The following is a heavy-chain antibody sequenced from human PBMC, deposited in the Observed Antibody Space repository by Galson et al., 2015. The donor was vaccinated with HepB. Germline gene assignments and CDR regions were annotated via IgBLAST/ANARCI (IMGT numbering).Heavy chain of an antibody. CDR1: GFTFSSYS. V-gene: IGHV3-21*01. CDR2: ISSSSSYI. D-gene: IGHD5-24*01. J-gene: IGHJ6*02. Sequence: SLRLSCAASGFTFSSYSMNWVRQAPGKGLEWVSSISSSSSYIYYADSVKGRFTISRDNAKNTLFLQLSSLRAEDTAVYYCAKETRRGGYYYYGMDVWGQGTTVTVSS. CDR3: AKETRRGGYYYYGMDV.